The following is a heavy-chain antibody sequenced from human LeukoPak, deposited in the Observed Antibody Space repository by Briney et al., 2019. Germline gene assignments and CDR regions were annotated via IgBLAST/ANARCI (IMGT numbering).Heavy chain of an antibody. CDR2: IYTSGST. CDR3: ARVRLGGPPWGHFDF. J-gene: IGHJ4*02. D-gene: IGHD3-16*01. Sequence: PSETLSLTCTVSGGSISSYYWSWIRQPAGKGLEWIGRIYTSGSTNYNPSLKSRVSISVDTSKKQFSLKLTSVTAADTAVYYCARVRLGGPPWGHFDFWGQGTLVTVSS. V-gene: IGHV4-4*07. CDR1: GGSISSYY.